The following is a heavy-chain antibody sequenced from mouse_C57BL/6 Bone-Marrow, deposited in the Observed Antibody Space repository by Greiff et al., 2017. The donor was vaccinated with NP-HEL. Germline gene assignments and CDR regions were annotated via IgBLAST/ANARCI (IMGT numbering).Heavy chain of an antibody. V-gene: IGHV1-19*01. J-gene: IGHJ2*01. D-gene: IGHD5-1*01. CDR3: ARYLFDY. CDR2: INPYNGGT. Sequence: EVKLQESGPVLVKPGASVKMSCKASGYTFTDYYMNWVKQSHGKSLEWIGVINPYNGGTSYNQKFKGKATLTVDKSSSTAYMELNSLTSEDSAVYYCARYLFDYWGQGTTLTVSS. CDR1: GYTFTDYY.